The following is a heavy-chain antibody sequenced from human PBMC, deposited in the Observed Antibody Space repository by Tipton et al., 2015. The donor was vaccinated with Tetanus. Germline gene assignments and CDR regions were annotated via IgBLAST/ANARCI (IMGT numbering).Heavy chain of an antibody. D-gene: IGHD3-16*01. CDR2: IYYSGST. CDR3: ARHGGRLAYYYYGMDV. CDR1: GGSISSYY. Sequence: TLSLTCTVSGGSISSYYWSWIRQPPGKGLEWIGYIYYSGSTNYNPSLKSRVTISVDTSKNQFSLKFKSVTAADTAVYYCARHGGRLAYYYYGMDVWGQGTTVTVSS. V-gene: IGHV4-59*08. J-gene: IGHJ6*02.